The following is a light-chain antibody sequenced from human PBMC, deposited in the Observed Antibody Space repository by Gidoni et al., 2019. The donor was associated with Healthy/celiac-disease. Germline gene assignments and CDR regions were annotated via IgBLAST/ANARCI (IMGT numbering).Light chain of an antibody. Sequence: EIVLTQSPGTLSLSPGERATLSCRASQSVSSSYLDWYQQKPGQAPRPLSYGASSRATGIPDRFSGSGSGTDFTLTISRLEPEDFAVYYWQQYGSSAWTFGQGTKVEIK. CDR1: QSVSSSY. J-gene: IGKJ1*01. V-gene: IGKV3-20*01. CDR3: QQYGSSAWT. CDR2: GAS.